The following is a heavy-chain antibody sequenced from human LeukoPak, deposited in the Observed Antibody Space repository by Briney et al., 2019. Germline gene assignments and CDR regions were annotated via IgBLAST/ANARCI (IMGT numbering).Heavy chain of an antibody. Sequence: SETLSLTCTVSGGSISSSSYYWGWIRQPRGKGLEWIGSIYYSGSTYYNPSLKSRVTISVDTSKNQFSLKLSSVTAADTAVYYCARVIVVVPAAKGGYYMDVWGKGTTVTVSS. J-gene: IGHJ6*03. CDR2: IYYSGST. CDR1: GGSISSSSYY. V-gene: IGHV4-39*01. D-gene: IGHD2-2*01. CDR3: ARVIVVVPAAKGGYYMDV.